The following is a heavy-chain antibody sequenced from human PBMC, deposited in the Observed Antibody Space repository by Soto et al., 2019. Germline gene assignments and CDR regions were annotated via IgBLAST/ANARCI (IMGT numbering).Heavy chain of an antibody. D-gene: IGHD3-16*01. CDR2: ICPLGSET. V-gene: IGHV5-51*01. Sequence: PGASLKISCKRSGYNLTAFWLNWVRQMHGRGLGWFAKICPLGSETNYGPSFQGQVTISAERSSTTAFVHWSNRKASDTGIYFCAKLCFSGAMYFESWGQGSRVTV. J-gene: IGHJ6*01. CDR3: AKLCFSGAMYFES. CDR1: GYNLTAFW.